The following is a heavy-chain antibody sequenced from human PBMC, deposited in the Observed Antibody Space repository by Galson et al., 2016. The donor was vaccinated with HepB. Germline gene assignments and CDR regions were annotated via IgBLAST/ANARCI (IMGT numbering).Heavy chain of an antibody. CDR1: GVIFSSYE. V-gene: IGHV3-48*03. J-gene: IGHJ4*02. CDR3: ASYPGYFPGN. CDR2: ISSSGNTI. D-gene: IGHD3-9*01. Sequence: SLRLPCAASGVIFSSYELNWVRQAPGQGLEWVSYISSSGNTIYYADSVKGRFTISRDNAKNSLYLQMNSLRAEDTAVYYCASYPGYFPGNWGQGTLVTVSS.